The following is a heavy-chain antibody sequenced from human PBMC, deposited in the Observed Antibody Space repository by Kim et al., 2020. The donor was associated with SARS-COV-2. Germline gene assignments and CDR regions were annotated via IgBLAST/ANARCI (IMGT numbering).Heavy chain of an antibody. J-gene: IGHJ5*01. CDR1: GDSISSSTYY. V-gene: IGHV4-39*01. D-gene: IGHD7-27*01. Sequence: SETLSLTCTVSGDSISSSTYYWGWIRQPPGKGLEWIGTIYYTGSTYYNPSLKSRVTISADMSNNQFSLKLSSVTAADTALYYCARLGPNWDKPMDSWV. CDR3: ARLGPNWDKPMDS. CDR2: IYYTGST.